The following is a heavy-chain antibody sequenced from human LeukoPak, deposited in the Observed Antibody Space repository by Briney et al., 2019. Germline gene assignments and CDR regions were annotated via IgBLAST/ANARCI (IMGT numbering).Heavy chain of an antibody. D-gene: IGHD5-18*01. V-gene: IGHV4-4*02. CDR2: IYHSGST. J-gene: IGHJ6*02. CDR3: ARGRGYSYGYYYYYYGMDV. CDR1: GGSISSSNW. Sequence: SETLSLTCAVSGGSISSSNWWSGVRQPPGKGLEWIGEIYHSGSTNYNPSLKSRLTISVDKSKNQFSLKLSSVTAADTAVYYCARGRGYSYGYYYYYYGMDVWGQGTTVTVSS.